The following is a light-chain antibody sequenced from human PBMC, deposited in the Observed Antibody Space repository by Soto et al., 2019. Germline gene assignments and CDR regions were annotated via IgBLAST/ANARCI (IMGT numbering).Light chain of an antibody. CDR3: QQYESFPRT. CDR2: KAS. CDR1: QSIENW. Sequence: DIQMTQSTSSLSASVGDRVIITFRASQSIENWLAWYQQKPGKAPKLFILKASTLEIGVPSRFSGSGSGTEFTLSISSLQPDDFATYFCQQYESFPRTFGQGTKVEIK. J-gene: IGKJ1*01. V-gene: IGKV1-5*03.